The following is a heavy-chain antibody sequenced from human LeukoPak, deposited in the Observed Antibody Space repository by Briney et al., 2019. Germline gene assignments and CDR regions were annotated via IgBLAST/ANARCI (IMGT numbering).Heavy chain of an antibody. CDR3: AREANEAFDI. CDR2: IGGSSSSR. Sequence: GGSLRLSCVASGFTFNTYSMNWVRQAPGKGLEWASSIGGSSSSRYHADSVKGRFTTSRDNAKNSLYLQMNSLRDEDTAVYYCAREANEAFDIWGQGTMVTVSS. V-gene: IGHV3-21*01. CDR1: GFTFNTYS. J-gene: IGHJ3*02.